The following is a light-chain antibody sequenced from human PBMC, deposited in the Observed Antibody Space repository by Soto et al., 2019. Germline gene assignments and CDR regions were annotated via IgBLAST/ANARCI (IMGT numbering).Light chain of an antibody. V-gene: IGKV3-20*01. CDR2: GAS. J-gene: IGKJ1*01. Sequence: IVLPQTPGTLSLSPGERATLSCMASQSISSSYLAWYQQKPGQAPRLLIYGASSWATGIPDRFSGSGSGTDFTLTISRLEPEDFAVYYCQQYGSSPQTFGQGTKVDIK. CDR1: QSISSSY. CDR3: QQYGSSPQT.